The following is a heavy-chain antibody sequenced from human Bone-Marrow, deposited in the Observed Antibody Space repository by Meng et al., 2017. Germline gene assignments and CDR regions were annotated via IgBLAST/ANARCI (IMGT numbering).Heavy chain of an antibody. Sequence: LQESGPVLVKPSETLSPTCNVSGGSISASSFYWGWIRQAPGKGLEWIGTLHDSGSTYYNPSLKSRVTISADTSNSQFSLKLSSVTAADTAVYYCAREWGTLATAADDYWGQGTMVTVSS. J-gene: IGHJ4*02. CDR1: GGSISASSFY. CDR2: LHDSGST. CDR3: AREWGTLATAADDY. V-gene: IGHV4-39*07. D-gene: IGHD6-13*01.